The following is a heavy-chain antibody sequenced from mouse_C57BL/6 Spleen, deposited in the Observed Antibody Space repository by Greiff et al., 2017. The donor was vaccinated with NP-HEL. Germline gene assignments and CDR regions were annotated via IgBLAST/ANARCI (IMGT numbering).Heavy chain of an antibody. D-gene: IGHD2-4*01. J-gene: IGHJ2*01. CDR3: ARAEDDYDGNFDY. V-gene: IGHV2-2*01. CDR1: GFSLTSYG. CDR2: IWSGGST. Sequence: VQLQQSGPGLVQPSQSLSITCTVSGFSLTSYGVHWVRQSPGKGLEWLGVIWSGGSTDYNAAFISRLSISKDNSKSQVFFKMNSLQADDTAIYYCARAEDDYDGNFDYWGQGTTLTVSS.